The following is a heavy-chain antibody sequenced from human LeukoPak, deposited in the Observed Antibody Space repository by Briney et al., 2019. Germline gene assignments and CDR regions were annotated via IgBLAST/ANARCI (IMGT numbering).Heavy chain of an antibody. CDR2: INHSGST. V-gene: IGHV4-34*01. Sequence: PSETLSLTCAVYGGSFSGYYWSWIRQPPGKGLEWIGEINHSGSTNYDPSLKSRVTISVDTSKNQFSLKLSSVTAADTAVCYCARGGVPNGTGTNWFDPWGQGTLVTVSS. D-gene: IGHD1-7*01. J-gene: IGHJ5*02. CDR1: GGSFSGYY. CDR3: ARGGVPNGTGTNWFDP.